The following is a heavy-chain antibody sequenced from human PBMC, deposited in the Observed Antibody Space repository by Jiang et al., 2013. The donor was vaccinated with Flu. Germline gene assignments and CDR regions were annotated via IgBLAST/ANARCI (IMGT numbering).Heavy chain of an antibody. D-gene: IGHD5-24*01. CDR2: IDPSDSYT. CDR3: AATPISAVDYYGMDV. V-gene: IGHV5-10-1*01. Sequence: GAEVKKPGESLRISCKGSGYSFTSYWISWVRQMPGKGLEWMGRIDPSDSYTNYSPSFQGHVTISADKSISTAYLQWSSLKASDTAMYYCAATPISAVDYYGMDVWGQGTTVTVSS. CDR1: GYSFTSYW. J-gene: IGHJ6*02.